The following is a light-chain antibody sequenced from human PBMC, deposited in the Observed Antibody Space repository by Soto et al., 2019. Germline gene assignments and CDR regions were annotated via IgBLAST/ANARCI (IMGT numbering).Light chain of an antibody. CDR1: QGIGST. CDR2: GAS. CDR3: QRYNNWPLT. Sequence: EIVMTQSPATLSVSPGERATLSCRASQGIGSTLAWYQQKPGQTPRLLIYGASTRAPGVPARFSGSGSGTEFTLTINSLQSEDFAVYYCQRYNNWPLTFGGGTKVEIK. J-gene: IGKJ4*01. V-gene: IGKV3-15*01.